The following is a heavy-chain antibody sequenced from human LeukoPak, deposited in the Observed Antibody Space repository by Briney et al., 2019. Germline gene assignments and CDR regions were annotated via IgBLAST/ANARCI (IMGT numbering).Heavy chain of an antibody. CDR2: ISSSSSYI. V-gene: IGHV3-21*01. J-gene: IGHJ4*02. CDR1: GFTFSSYS. Sequence: GGSLRLSCAASGFTFSSYSMNWVRQAPGEGLEWVSSISSSSSYIYYADSVKGRFTISRDNAKNSLYLQMNSLRAEDTAVYYCAREVRGYSYGKFDYWGQGTLVTVSS. CDR3: AREVRGYSYGKFDY. D-gene: IGHD5-18*01.